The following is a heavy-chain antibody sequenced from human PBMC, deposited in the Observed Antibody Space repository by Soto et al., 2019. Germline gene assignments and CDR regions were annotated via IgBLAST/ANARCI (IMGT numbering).Heavy chain of an antibody. CDR2: MNPNSGNT. J-gene: IGHJ6*02. Sequence: QVQLVQSGAEVKKPGASVKVSCKASGYTFTSYDINWVRQATGQGLEWMGWMNPNSGNTGYAQKFQGRVTMTRNTSISKAYMELSSLRSEDTAVYYCARSRRMITFGGVIVPYYYGMDVWGQGTTVTVSS. D-gene: IGHD3-16*02. CDR1: GYTFTSYD. V-gene: IGHV1-8*01. CDR3: ARSRRMITFGGVIVPYYYGMDV.